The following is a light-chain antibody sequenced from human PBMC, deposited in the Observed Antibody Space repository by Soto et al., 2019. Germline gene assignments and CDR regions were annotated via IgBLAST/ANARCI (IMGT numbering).Light chain of an antibody. CDR1: SSDVGSYNR. Sequence: QSVLTQPPSVSGSPGQSVTISCTGTSSDVGSYNRLSWYQQPPGTAPKLIMYEVSNRPSGVSNRFSGSKSGNTASLTISGLQAEDEADYYCSSYTSSSTPYVFGTGTKLTVL. V-gene: IGLV2-18*02. J-gene: IGLJ1*01. CDR2: EVS. CDR3: SSYTSSSTPYV.